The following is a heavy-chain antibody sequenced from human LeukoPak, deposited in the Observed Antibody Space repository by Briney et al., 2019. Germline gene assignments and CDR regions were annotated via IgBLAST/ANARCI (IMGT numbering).Heavy chain of an antibody. D-gene: IGHD3-3*01. CDR3: ARGGYYDFWSGYEHFDY. CDR1: GFTVSSNY. Sequence: GGSLRLSCAASGFTVSSNYMSWDRQAPGKGLEWVSVIYSGGSTYYADSVKGRFTISRDNSKNTLYLQMNSLRAEDTAVYYCARGGYYDFWSGYEHFDYWGQGTLVTVSS. CDR2: IYSGGST. V-gene: IGHV3-53*01. J-gene: IGHJ4*02.